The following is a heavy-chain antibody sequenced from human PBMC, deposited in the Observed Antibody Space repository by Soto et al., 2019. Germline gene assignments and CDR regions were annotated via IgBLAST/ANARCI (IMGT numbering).Heavy chain of an antibody. Sequence: ASVKVSCKASGGTFSSYAISWVRQAPGQGLEWMGGIIPIFGTANYAQKFQGRVTITADESTSTAYMELSSLRSEDTAVYYCARDLSSSSTNYFDSWGQGTLVTVSS. CDR1: GGTFSSYA. J-gene: IGHJ4*02. CDR2: IIPIFGTA. V-gene: IGHV1-69*13. CDR3: ARDLSSSSTNYFDS.